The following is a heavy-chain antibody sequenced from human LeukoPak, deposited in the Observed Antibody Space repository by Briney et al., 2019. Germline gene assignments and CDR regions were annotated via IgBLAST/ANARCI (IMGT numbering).Heavy chain of an antibody. V-gene: IGHV3-48*03. CDR2: ISSSGSTI. D-gene: IGHD3-16*01. Sequence: GGSLRLSCAASGFTFSSYEMNWVRQAPGKGLEWVSYISSSGSTIYYADSVKGRFTISRDNAKNSLYLQMNSLRAEDTAVYYCARESPDGWGDIWGQGTMVTVSS. J-gene: IGHJ3*02. CDR1: GFTFSSYE. CDR3: ARESPDGWGDI.